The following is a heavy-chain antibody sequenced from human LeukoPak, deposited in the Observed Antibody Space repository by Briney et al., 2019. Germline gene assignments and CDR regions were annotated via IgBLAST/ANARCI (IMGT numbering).Heavy chain of an antibody. Sequence: GGSLRLSCAASGFTFSNAWMSWVRQAPGKGLEWVAVISYDGSNKYYADSVKGRFTISRDNSKNTLYLQMNSLRAEDTAVYYCASSYYYGSGSLGYWGQGTLVTVSS. CDR3: ASSYYYGSGSLGY. V-gene: IGHV3-30*03. J-gene: IGHJ4*02. D-gene: IGHD3-10*01. CDR1: GFTFSNAW. CDR2: ISYDGSNK.